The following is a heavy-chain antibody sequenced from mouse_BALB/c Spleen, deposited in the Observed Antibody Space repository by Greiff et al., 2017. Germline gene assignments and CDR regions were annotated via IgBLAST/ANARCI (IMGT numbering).Heavy chain of an antibody. J-gene: IGHJ3*01. CDR3: ARGRPIYDGYYIFAY. D-gene: IGHD2-3*01. V-gene: IGHV1-54*01. Sequence: VQLQQSGAELVRPGTSVKVSCKASGYAFTNYLIEWVKQRPGQGLEWIGVINPGSGGTNYNEKFKGKATLTADKSSSTAYMQLSSLTSDDSAVYCCARGRPIYDGYYIFAYWGQGTLVTVSA. CDR2: INPGSGGT. CDR1: GYAFTNYL.